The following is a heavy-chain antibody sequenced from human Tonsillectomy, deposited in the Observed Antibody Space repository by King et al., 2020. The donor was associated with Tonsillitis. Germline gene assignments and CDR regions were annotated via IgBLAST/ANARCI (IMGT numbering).Heavy chain of an antibody. D-gene: IGHD5-18*01. CDR3: AKEGYSYEFDY. CDR1: GFTFSSYA. Sequence: VQLVESGGGLVQPGGSLRLSCAASGFTFSSYAMSWVRQAPGKGLEWVSVIYSGGSSTYYADSVKGRFTISRDNSKNTLYLQKNSLRAEDTVVYYCAKEGYSYEFDYWGQGTLVTVSS. CDR2: IYSGGSST. J-gene: IGHJ4*02. V-gene: IGHV3-23*03.